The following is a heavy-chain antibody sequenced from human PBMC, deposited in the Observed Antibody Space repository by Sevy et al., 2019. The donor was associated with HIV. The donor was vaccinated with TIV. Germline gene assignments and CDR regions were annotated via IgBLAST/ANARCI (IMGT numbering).Heavy chain of an antibody. CDR1: GFTFSSYS. J-gene: IGHJ3*02. CDR2: ISSSSSTI. CDR3: ASLERYYYGSGSYYAFDI. Sequence: GGSLRLSCAASGFTFSSYSMNWVRQAPGKGLEWVSYISSSSSTIYYADSVKGRFTISRDNAKNSLYLQMNSLRAEDTAVYYCASLERYYYGSGSYYAFDIWGQGTMVTVSS. V-gene: IGHV3-48*01. D-gene: IGHD3-10*01.